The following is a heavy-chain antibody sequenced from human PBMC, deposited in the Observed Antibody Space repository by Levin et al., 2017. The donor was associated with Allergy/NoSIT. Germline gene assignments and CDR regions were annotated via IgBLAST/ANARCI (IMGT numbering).Heavy chain of an antibody. CDR1: GFTFSNYW. J-gene: IGHJ4*02. Sequence: PGGSLRLSCAASGFTFSNYWMTWVRQAPGKGLEWVANIKEDETEKYYLGSVRGRFTISRDNSKNSLYLQMNSLRAEDTAVYFCARHFYEDYWGQGTLVTVSS. V-gene: IGHV3-7*01. CDR3: ARHFYEDY. D-gene: IGHD2/OR15-2a*01. CDR2: IKEDETEK.